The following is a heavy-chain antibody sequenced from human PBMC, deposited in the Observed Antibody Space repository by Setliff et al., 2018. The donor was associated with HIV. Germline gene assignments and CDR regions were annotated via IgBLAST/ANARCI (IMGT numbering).Heavy chain of an antibody. CDR1: GYTFIHYD. D-gene: IGHD3-9*01. Sequence: ASVKVSCKTSGYTFIHYDIHWVRQAPGERLEWLGWINTDTGNTKYSQKFQDRLTFTRGTSALTADMELSSLRSEDTAVYFCARGMNAVRYFDWLDAFDIWGQGTMVTVSS. CDR2: INTDTGNT. CDR3: ARGMNAVRYFDWLDAFDI. V-gene: IGHV1-3*04. J-gene: IGHJ3*02.